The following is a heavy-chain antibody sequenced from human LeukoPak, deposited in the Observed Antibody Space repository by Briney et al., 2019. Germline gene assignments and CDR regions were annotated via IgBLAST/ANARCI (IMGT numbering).Heavy chain of an antibody. D-gene: IGHD3-22*01. CDR1: GGSISRHF. V-gene: IGHV4-59*11. J-gene: IGHJ3*02. CDR3: ARLLDNDSSGDPDTFDM. CDR2: IHYSGRT. Sequence: SETLSLTCSVSGGSISRHFWSWIRQPPGKGLDWIAFIHYSGRTKYNPSLQSRVTIPIDTSENNFSLKLTSVTAADTAVYYCARLLDNDSSGDPDTFDMWGQGTVVSVSS.